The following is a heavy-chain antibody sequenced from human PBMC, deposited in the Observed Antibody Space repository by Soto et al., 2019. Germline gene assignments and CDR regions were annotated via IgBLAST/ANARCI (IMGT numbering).Heavy chain of an antibody. CDR3: ARGTDGSGGYYYYYYGMDV. J-gene: IGHJ6*02. CDR1: GGSISSSNW. CDR2: IYHSGST. Sequence: SETLSLTCAVSGGSISSSNWWSWVRQPPGKGLEWIGEIYHSGSTNYNPSLKSRVTISVDKSKNQFSLKLSSVTAADTAVYYCARGTDGSGGYYYYYYGMDVWGQGTTVT. D-gene: IGHD3-10*01. V-gene: IGHV4-4*02.